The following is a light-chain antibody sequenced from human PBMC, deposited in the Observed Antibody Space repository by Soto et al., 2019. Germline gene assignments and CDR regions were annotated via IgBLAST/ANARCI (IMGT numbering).Light chain of an antibody. V-gene: IGKV3-20*01. J-gene: IGKJ1*01. CDR3: QQYGSSSWT. CDR2: GAS. Sequence: TQSPATLSVSPGERATLSCRASQSVSSNLAWYQQKPGQAPRLLIYGASSRATGIPDRFSGSGSGTDFTLTISRLEPEDFAVYYCQQYGSSSWTFGQGTKVDIK. CDR1: QSVSSN.